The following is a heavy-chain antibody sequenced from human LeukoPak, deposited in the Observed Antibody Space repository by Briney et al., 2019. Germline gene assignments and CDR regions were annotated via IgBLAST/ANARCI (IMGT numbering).Heavy chain of an antibody. D-gene: IGHD1-26*01. CDR1: GYTFTSNY. V-gene: IGHV1-46*01. CDR3: ARDKVGANAFDI. Sequence: VASVKVSCKASGYTFTSNYMHWVRQAPGQGPEWMGVISPSGGSTTYAQKFQGRVTLTRDMSTSTDYLELSSLRSEDTAVYYCARDKVGANAFDIWGQGTMVTVSS. J-gene: IGHJ3*02. CDR2: ISPSGGST.